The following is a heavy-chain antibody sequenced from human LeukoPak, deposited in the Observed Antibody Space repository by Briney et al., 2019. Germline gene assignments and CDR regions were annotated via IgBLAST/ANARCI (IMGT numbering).Heavy chain of an antibody. D-gene: IGHD6-13*01. CDR1: GFTLSNYW. CDR3: ARDFYGAAAV. V-gene: IGHV3-74*01. J-gene: IGHJ4*02. Sequence: GGSLRLSCAASGFTLSNYWMQWVRQAPGKGLVWVSVINSDGSTTSYADSVKGRFTISRDNAKNTLYVQMNSLRAEDTAVYYCARDFYGAAAVWGQGILVTVSS. CDR2: INSDGSTT.